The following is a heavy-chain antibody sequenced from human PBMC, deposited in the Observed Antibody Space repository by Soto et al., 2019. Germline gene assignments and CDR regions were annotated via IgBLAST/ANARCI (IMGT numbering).Heavy chain of an antibody. D-gene: IGHD6-19*01. V-gene: IGHV3-74*01. Sequence: EVQLVESGGGLVQPGGSLRLSCAASGFTFSSYWMHWVRQAPGKGLVWVSRINSDGSSTSYADSVKGRFTISRDNAKNTLHLQMNSLRAEDTAVYYCAKYTGGRGGFDCWGQGTLVTVSS. J-gene: IGHJ4*02. CDR1: GFTFSSYW. CDR3: AKYTGGRGGFDC. CDR2: INSDGSST.